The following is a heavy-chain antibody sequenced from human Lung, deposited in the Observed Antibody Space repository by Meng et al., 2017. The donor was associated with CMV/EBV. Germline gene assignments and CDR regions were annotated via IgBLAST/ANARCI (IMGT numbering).Heavy chain of an antibody. D-gene: IGHD5-12*01. Sequence: GESLKISCVASGFSFSKHWMSWVRQAPGKGLEYLANINLYGSEKYYMDSVKGRFTISRDNAKNSLFLQMNSLRAEDTAVYYCVTDQDRLGGIWGQGTVVTV. CDR1: GFSFSKHW. CDR3: VTDQDRLGGI. CDR2: INLYGSEK. J-gene: IGHJ3*02. V-gene: IGHV3-7*01.